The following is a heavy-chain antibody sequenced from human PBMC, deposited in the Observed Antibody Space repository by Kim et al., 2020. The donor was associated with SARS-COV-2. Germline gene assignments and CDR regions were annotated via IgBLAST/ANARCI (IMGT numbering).Heavy chain of an antibody. D-gene: IGHD5-18*01. CDR2: IYYSGST. V-gene: IGHV4-31*03. CDR3: ARGVGYSYGYHVDY. CDR1: GGSISSGGYY. Sequence: SETLSLTCTVSGGSISSGGYYWSWIRQHPGKGLEWIGYIYYSGSTYYNPSLKSRVTISEDTSKSQFSLKRSSVTAADTAVYYCARGVGYSYGYHVDYWGQGTPVTVSS. J-gene: IGHJ4*02.